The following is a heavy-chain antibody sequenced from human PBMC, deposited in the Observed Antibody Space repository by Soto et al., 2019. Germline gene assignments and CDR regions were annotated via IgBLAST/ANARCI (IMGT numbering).Heavy chain of an antibody. J-gene: IGHJ4*02. CDR3: TTEGIAAAGHYYFDY. D-gene: IGHD6-13*01. Sequence: EVQLVESGGGLVKPGGSLRLSCAASGFTFSNAWMNWVRQAPGKGLEWVGRIKSKTDGGTTDYAAPVKGRFTISRDDSKNTLYLQMNSLKTEDTAVYYCTTEGIAAAGHYYFDYWGQGTLVTVSS. CDR1: GFTFSNAW. CDR2: IKSKTDGGTT. V-gene: IGHV3-15*07.